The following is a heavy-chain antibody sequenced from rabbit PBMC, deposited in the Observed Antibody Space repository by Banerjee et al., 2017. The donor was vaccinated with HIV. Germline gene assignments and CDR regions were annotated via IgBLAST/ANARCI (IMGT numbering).Heavy chain of an antibody. CDR2: INTSSGNT. Sequence: QEQLVESGGGLVKPEGSLTLTCTASGFSFSYKYVMCWVRQAPGKGLEWIACINTSSGNTVYASWAKGRFTISKTSSTTVTLQMTSLTAADTATYFCAKDGGSDYDWAMDLWGPGTLVTVS. V-gene: IGHV1S45*01. J-gene: IGHJ6*01. CDR1: GFSFSYKYV. CDR3: AKDGGSDYDWAMDL. D-gene: IGHD8-1*01.